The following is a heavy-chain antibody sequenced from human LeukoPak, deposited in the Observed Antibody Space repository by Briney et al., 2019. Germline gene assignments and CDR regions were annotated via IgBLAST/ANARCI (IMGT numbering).Heavy chain of an antibody. D-gene: IGHD2-15*01. CDR2: ISYDGSNK. CDR3: ARGADGVSSNSRSWFDP. CDR1: GFTFSSYA. Sequence: GRSLRLSCAASGFTFSSYAMHWVRQAPGKGLEWVAVISYDGSNKYYADSVKGRFTISRDNSKNTLYLQMNSLRAEDTAVYYCARGADGVSSNSRSWFDPWGQGTLVTVSS. V-gene: IGHV3-30*04. J-gene: IGHJ5*02.